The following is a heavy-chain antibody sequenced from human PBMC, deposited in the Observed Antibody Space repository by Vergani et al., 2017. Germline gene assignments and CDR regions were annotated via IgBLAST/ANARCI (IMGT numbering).Heavy chain of an antibody. V-gene: IGHV4-34*01. CDR1: GGSFSGYY. D-gene: IGHD6-19*01. CDR3: ARVGDWGSSGWYGGYYFDY. Sequence: QVQLQQWGAGLLKPSETLSLTCAVYGGSFSGYYWSWIRQPPGKGLEWIGEINHSGSTNYNPSLKSRVTISVDTSKNQFSLKLSSVTAADTAVYYCARVGDWGSSGWYGGYYFDYWGQGTLVTVSS. J-gene: IGHJ4*02. CDR2: INHSGST.